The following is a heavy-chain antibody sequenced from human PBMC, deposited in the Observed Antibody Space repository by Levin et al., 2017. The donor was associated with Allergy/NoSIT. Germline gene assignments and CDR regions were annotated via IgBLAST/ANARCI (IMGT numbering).Heavy chain of an antibody. CDR3: AKGLDSGSTYRAFDM. J-gene: IGHJ3*02. V-gene: IGHV3-23*01. D-gene: IGHD1-26*01. CDR2: MRYTGDTT. CDR1: GFTFSSYT. Sequence: GGSLRLSCAASGFTFSSYTMTWVRQAPGKGLEWVSAMRYTGDTTYYADSVKGRFTISRDSSKDTLFLQMNSLRAEETAVYYCAKGLDSGSTYRAFDMWGQGTMVTVSS.